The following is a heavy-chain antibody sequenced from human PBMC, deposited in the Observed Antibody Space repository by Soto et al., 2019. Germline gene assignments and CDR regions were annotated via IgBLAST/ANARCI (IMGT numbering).Heavy chain of an antibody. CDR1: GYTFTNYG. Sequence: QVQLVQSGAEVKQSGASVKVSCKASGYTFTNYGINWVRQAPGQGLEWMGWISGNNGNTKYAQRLQGRFTMTTDPSTNTAHMELTSLRSDDTAVYYCARDQVAARHLDYWGQGTQVTVSS. CDR2: ISGNNGNT. J-gene: IGHJ4*02. CDR3: ARDQVAARHLDY. D-gene: IGHD6-6*01. V-gene: IGHV1-18*01.